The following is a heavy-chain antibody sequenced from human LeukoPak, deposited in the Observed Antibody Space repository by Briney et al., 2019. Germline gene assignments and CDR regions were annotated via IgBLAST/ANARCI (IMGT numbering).Heavy chain of an antibody. D-gene: IGHD1-26*01. CDR2: ISSTSSHI. CDR3: ARSRGLDV. V-gene: IGHV3-21*01. Sequence: PSETLSLTCTVSGXSISSSSYYWGWVRQAPGKGLAWVSSISSTSSHISYADSVQGRFAISRDNAKNSLYLQMNSLRDEDTAVYYCARSRGLDVWGQGTTVTVSS. CDR1: GXSISSSSYY. J-gene: IGHJ6*02.